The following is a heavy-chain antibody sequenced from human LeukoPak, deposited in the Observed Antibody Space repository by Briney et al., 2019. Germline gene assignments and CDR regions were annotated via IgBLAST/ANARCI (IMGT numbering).Heavy chain of an antibody. Sequence: PGGSLRLSCAASGFTFSSYEMNWVRQAPGKGLEWVSYISSSGSTIYYADSVKGRFTISRDNAKNSLYLQMNSLRSEDTAVYYCVLRLGESPNDAFDIWGQGTMVTVSS. CDR2: ISSSGSTI. J-gene: IGHJ3*02. CDR3: VLRLGESPNDAFDI. CDR1: GFTFSSYE. D-gene: IGHD3-16*01. V-gene: IGHV3-48*03.